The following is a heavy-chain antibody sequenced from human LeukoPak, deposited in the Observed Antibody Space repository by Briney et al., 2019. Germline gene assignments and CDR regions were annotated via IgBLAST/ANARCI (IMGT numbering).Heavy chain of an antibody. CDR1: GFTFSSYS. Sequence: GGSLRLSCAASGFTFSSYSMNWVRQAPGKGLEWVSYISSSSSTIYYADSVKGRFTISRDNAKNSLYLQMNSLRAEDTAVYYCARELTTVLLGGNFDYWGQGTLVTVSS. J-gene: IGHJ4*02. D-gene: IGHD4-17*01. CDR3: ARELTTVLLGGNFDY. CDR2: ISSSSSTI. V-gene: IGHV3-48*04.